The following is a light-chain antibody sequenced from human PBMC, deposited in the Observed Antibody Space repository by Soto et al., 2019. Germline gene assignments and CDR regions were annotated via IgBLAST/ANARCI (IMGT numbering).Light chain of an antibody. CDR1: QSVGSTY. V-gene: IGKV3-20*01. J-gene: IGKJ3*01. CDR2: GVS. Sequence: EIVLTQSPGTLSLSPGERATLSCRASQSVGSTYLAWYQQKPGQAPMLLIYGVSSRATGIPDRFSGSGSGTDFTLTISRLEPEDFAVYYCQQYGTSPLTFGPGTKVDI. CDR3: QQYGTSPLT.